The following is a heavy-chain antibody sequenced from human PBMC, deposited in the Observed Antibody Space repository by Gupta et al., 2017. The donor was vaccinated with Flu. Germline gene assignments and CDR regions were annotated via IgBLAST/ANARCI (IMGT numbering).Heavy chain of an antibody. D-gene: IGHD1-1*01. Sequence: QVQLQQWGAGLLKPSETLSLTCAVYGGSFSGYYWSWIRQPPGKGLEWIGEINHSGSTNYNPSLKSRVTISVDTSKNQFSLKLSSVTAADTAVYYCASSTGTGTLTGTQLGYWGQGTLVTVSS. V-gene: IGHV4-34*01. CDR1: GGSFSGYY. CDR2: INHSGST. J-gene: IGHJ4*02. CDR3: ASSTGTGTLTGTQLGY.